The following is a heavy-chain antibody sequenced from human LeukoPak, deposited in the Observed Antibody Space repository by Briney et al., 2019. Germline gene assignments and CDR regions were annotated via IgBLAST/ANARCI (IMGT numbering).Heavy chain of an antibody. D-gene: IGHD2-8*01. CDR1: GYTFTNYG. CDR3: ARVADCTNGVCYTTDAFDI. Sequence: ASVKVSCKASGYTFTNYGISWVRQAPGQGLEWMGWISAYNGNTNYAQKLQGRVTMTTDTSTSTAYMELRSLRSDDTAVYYCARVADCTNGVCYTTDAFDIWGQGTMVTVSS. V-gene: IGHV1-18*01. J-gene: IGHJ3*02. CDR2: ISAYNGNT.